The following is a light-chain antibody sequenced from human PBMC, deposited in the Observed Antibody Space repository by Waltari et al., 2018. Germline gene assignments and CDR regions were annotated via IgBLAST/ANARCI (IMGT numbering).Light chain of an antibody. CDR3: QQYGTSPPT. CDR2: GAS. Sequence: EIVLTQSPGTLSLSPGERVTLSCRASQSLSSDYFAWYQQKPGQAPRLLIYGASTRDTGIPDRFSGSGSGTDFTLTISRLEPEDFAVYCCQQYGTSPPTFGQGTKLEIK. V-gene: IGKV3-20*01. CDR1: QSLSSDY. J-gene: IGKJ2*01.